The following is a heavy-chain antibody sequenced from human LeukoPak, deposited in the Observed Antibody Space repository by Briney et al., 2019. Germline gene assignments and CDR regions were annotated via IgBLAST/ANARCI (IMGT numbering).Heavy chain of an antibody. Sequence: PGGSLRLSCAASGFTVSSNYMSWIRQPPGKGLEWIGYIYYSGSTNYNPSLKSRVTISVDTSKNQFSLKLSSVTAADTAVYYCASHSSGWKGDFQHWGQGTLVTVSS. J-gene: IGHJ1*01. D-gene: IGHD6-19*01. CDR1: GFTVSSNY. CDR3: ASHSSGWKGDFQH. V-gene: IGHV4-59*02. CDR2: IYYSGST.